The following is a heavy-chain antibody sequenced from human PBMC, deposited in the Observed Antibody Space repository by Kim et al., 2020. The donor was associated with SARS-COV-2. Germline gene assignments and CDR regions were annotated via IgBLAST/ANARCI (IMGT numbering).Heavy chain of an antibody. CDR2: IYSGGST. CDR1: GFTVSSNY. Sequence: GGSLRLSCAASGFTVSSNYMSWVRQAPGKGLEWVSVIYSGGSTYYADSVKGRFTISRDNSKNTLYLQMNSLRAEDTAVYYCATTRLGELSSYYYGMDVWGQGTTVTVSS. D-gene: IGHD3-16*02. J-gene: IGHJ6*02. V-gene: IGHV3-66*01. CDR3: ATTRLGELSSYYYGMDV.